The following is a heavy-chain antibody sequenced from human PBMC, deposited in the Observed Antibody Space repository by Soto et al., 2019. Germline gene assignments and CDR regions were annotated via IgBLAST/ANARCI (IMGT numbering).Heavy chain of an antibody. CDR3: AKDTDCSSTSCYAFYDYYYGMDV. V-gene: IGHV3-30*18. Sequence: GGSLRLSCAASGFTFSSYGMHWVRQAPGKGLEWVAVISYDGSNKYYADSVKGRFTISRDNSKNTLYLQMNSLRAEDTAVYYCAKDTDCSSTSCYAFYDYYYGMDVWGQGTTVTVSS. CDR2: ISYDGSNK. J-gene: IGHJ6*02. CDR1: GFTFSSYG. D-gene: IGHD2-2*01.